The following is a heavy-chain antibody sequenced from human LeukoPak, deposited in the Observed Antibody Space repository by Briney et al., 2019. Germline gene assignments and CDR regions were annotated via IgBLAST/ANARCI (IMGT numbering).Heavy chain of an antibody. V-gene: IGHV5-51*01. D-gene: IGHD3-10*01. CDR3: ARRFGPQPTHYFDY. CDR2: IYPGDSDT. CDR1: GYIFTNYW. J-gene: IGHJ4*02. Sequence: GESLKISCKASGYIFTNYWIGWVRQMPGKGREWMGYIYPGDSDTGYSPSFQGQVTISADKSISTAFLQWSSLQASDTAMYYCARRFGPQPTHYFDYWGQGTLVTVSS.